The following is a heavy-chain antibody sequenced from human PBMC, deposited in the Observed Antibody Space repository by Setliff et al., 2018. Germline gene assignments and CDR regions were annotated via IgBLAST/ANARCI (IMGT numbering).Heavy chain of an antibody. Sequence: PSETLSLTCTVSGGSISSSLYYWGWIRQPPGKGLEWLGTLSDSGSTYYNPSFKGRVTISEHSSQTQFFLELSSVTAADTAVYYCARHRGYSSPSLEYYYYGLNVWGQGTTVTVSS. CDR1: GGSISSSLYY. V-gene: IGHV4-39*01. J-gene: IGHJ6*02. D-gene: IGHD3-22*01. CDR3: ARHRGYSSPSLEYYYYGLNV. CDR2: LSDSGST.